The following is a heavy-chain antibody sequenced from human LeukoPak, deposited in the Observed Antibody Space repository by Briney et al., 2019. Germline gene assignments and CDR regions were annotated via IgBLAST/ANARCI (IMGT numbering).Heavy chain of an antibody. CDR3: ASPQYYYDSSGYYPTYYYYGMDV. J-gene: IGHJ6*02. CDR2: ISAYNGNT. CDR1: GYTFTSYG. Sequence: ASVKVSCKASGYTFTSYGISWVRQAPGQGLEWMGWISAYNGNTNYAQKLQGRVTMTTDTSTSTAYMELRSLRSDDTAVYYCASPQYYYDSSGYYPTYYYYGMDVWGQGTTVTVSS. V-gene: IGHV1-18*01. D-gene: IGHD3-22*01.